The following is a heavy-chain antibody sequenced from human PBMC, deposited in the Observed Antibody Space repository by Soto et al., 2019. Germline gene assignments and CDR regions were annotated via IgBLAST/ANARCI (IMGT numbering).Heavy chain of an antibody. CDR1: GFTLSNFA. V-gene: IGHV3-30-3*01. D-gene: IGHD3-3*01. CDR2: VSCGGTDT. Sequence: QVQLVESGGGVVQPGRSLRLSCAASGFTLSNFAMHWVRQAPGKGLEWVAVVSCGGTDTYYADSVKGRFTISRDNSKNTVYLQLNSPRTEDTAVYYCARDPGHDGNEYYTFHDWGQGTLVTVSS. J-gene: IGHJ1*01. CDR3: ARDPGHDGNEYYTFHD.